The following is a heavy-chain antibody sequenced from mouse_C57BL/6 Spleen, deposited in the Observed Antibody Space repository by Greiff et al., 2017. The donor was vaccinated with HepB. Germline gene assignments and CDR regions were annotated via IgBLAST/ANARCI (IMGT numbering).Heavy chain of an antibody. CDR1: GFTFNTYA. CDR2: IRSKSSNYAT. D-gene: IGHD2-4*01. Sequence: EVQGVESGGGLVQPKGSLKLSCAASGFTFNTYAMHWVRQAPGKGLEWVARIRSKSSNYATYYADSVKDRFTISRDDSQSMLYLQMNNLKTEDTAMYYCVRVYDYDGYYAMDYWGQGTSVTVSS. V-gene: IGHV10-3*01. CDR3: VRVYDYDGYYAMDY. J-gene: IGHJ4*01.